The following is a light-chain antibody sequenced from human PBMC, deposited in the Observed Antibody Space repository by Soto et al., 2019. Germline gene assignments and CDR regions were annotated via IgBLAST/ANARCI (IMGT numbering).Light chain of an antibody. CDR2: KAS. CDR3: QQYKSYTIT. V-gene: IGKV1-5*03. Sequence: EIQTTQSPSTLSASVGDRVTITCRSSQSISSWLAWYQQKPGKAPKLLIYKASTLESGVPSNFSGSGSGTEFSLTISSLQPEDFATDYCQQYKSYTITFGQGTRLEVK. CDR1: QSISSW. J-gene: IGKJ5*01.